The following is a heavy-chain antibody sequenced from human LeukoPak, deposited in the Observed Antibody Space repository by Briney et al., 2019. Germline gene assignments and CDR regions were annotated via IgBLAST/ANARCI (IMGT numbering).Heavy chain of an antibody. CDR3: AREAGYSSSWHLSPPFDP. CDR1: GYTFTGYY. D-gene: IGHD6-13*01. V-gene: IGHV1-2*02. J-gene: IGHJ5*02. CDR2: INPNSGGA. Sequence: ASVKVSCKASGYTFTGYYMHWVRQAPGQGLEWMGWINPNSGGANSAQKFQGRVTMTRDTSISTAYMELSRLRSDDTAVYYCAREAGYSSSWHLSPPFDPWGQGTLVTVSS.